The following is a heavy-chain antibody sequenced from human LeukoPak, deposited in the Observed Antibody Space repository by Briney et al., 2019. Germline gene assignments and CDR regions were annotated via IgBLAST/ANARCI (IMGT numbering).Heavy chain of an antibody. CDR1: GGSISSGGYS. V-gene: IGHV4-30-2*01. Sequence: PSQTLSLTCAVSGGSISSGGYSWSWIRQPPGKGLEWIGYIYHSGSTYYNPSLKSRVTISVDRSKNQFSLKLSSVTAADTAVYYCARACGGDCYAFDTWGQGTMVTVSS. J-gene: IGHJ3*02. CDR2: IYHSGST. CDR3: ARACGGDCYAFDT. D-gene: IGHD2-21*02.